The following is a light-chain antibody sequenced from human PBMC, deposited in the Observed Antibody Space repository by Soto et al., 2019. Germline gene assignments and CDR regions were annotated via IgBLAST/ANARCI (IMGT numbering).Light chain of an antibody. Sequence: EVVLTQSPLSLPDTLGQPASISCRSTQTLVNSAGNIHLNWFQQRPGQSPRRLIYKVSNRDSGVPDRFSGSGSGTDFTLKISRVEAEDVGVYYCMQGTHWPPITFGQGTRLEIK. CDR3: MQGTHWPPIT. V-gene: IGKV2-30*01. J-gene: IGKJ5*01. CDR2: KVS. CDR1: QTLVNSAGNIH.